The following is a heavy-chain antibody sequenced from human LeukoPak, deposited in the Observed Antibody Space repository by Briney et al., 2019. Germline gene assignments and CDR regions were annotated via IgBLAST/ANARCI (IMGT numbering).Heavy chain of an antibody. Sequence: SGTLSLTCAVSGGSISGSNWWTWVRQPPGKGLEWLGEIYHSGTTNYNPSLKSRVTISEAKSKNQLSLNLSSVTAADAAVFYCARAGIRGEYNGYELDYWGQGILVTVSS. D-gene: IGHD5-12*01. CDR1: GGSISGSNW. CDR2: IYHSGTT. CDR3: ARAGIRGEYNGYELDY. V-gene: IGHV4-4*02. J-gene: IGHJ4*02.